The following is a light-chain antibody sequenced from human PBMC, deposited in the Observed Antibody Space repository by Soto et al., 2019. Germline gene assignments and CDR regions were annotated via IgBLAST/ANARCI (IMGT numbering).Light chain of an antibody. J-gene: IGKJ3*01. CDR3: QQANSFPFT. V-gene: IGKV1-12*02. Sequence: DIQMTQSPSSVSASVGDRVTITCRASQIINKWLAWYQQKPGKAPTLLIYAASTLQSGVPSRFSGSVAGSDFTLTISSLQPEDFATYYSQQANSFPFTFGPGTKVDIQ. CDR2: AAS. CDR1: QIINKW.